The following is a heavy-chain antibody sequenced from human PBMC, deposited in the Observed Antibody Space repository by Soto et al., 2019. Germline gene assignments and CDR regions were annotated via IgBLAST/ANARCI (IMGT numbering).Heavy chain of an antibody. V-gene: IGHV5-51*01. CDR1: GYSFTSYW. CDR3: ARRQYYDSSGYYHPFDY. CDR2: IYPGDSDT. J-gene: IGHJ4*02. Sequence: RGESLKISCKGSGYSFTSYWIGWVRQMPGKGLEWMGIIYPGDSDTRYSPSFQGQVTISADKPISTAYLQWSSLKASDTAMYYCARRQYYDSSGYYHPFDYWGQGTLVTVSS. D-gene: IGHD3-22*01.